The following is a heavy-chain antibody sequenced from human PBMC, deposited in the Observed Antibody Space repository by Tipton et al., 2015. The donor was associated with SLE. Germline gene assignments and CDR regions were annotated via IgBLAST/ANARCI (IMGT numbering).Heavy chain of an antibody. J-gene: IGHJ6*02. Sequence: SLRLSCAASEFTFSSYGMHWVRQAPGKGLEWVAYIRHDGNTKYYADSVKGRFTISRDNSKNILYLQVNSLRAEDTAVYYCAGEGIAVAGSHYYYGMDVWGQGTTVTVSS. CDR2: IRHDGNTK. D-gene: IGHD6-13*01. CDR1: EFTFSSYG. CDR3: AGEGIAVAGSHYYYGMDV. V-gene: IGHV3-30*02.